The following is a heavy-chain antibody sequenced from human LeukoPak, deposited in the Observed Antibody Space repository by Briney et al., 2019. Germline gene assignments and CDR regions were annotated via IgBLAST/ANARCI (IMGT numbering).Heavy chain of an antibody. CDR3: VRRGTTGTDFDY. V-gene: IGHV4-39*01. D-gene: IGHD1-1*01. CDR1: GGSVSSGSYY. Sequence: SETLSLTCTVSGGSVSSGSYYWGWIRQAPGKGLEWIGNIDYSGSTYNNLSLKSRATISVDTSKNQVSLKLSSVTAADTAVYYCVRRGTTGTDFDYWGQGTLVTVSS. CDR2: IDYSGST. J-gene: IGHJ4*02.